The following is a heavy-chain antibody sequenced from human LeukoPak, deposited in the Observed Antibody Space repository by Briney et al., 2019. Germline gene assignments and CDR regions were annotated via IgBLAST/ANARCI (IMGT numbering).Heavy chain of an antibody. CDR2: INHSGST. D-gene: IGHD6-13*01. CDR1: GGSFSGYY. V-gene: IGHV4-34*01. CDR3: ARGIAAAGLDRLDY. J-gene: IGHJ4*02. Sequence: PSETLSLTCAVYGGSFSGYYWSWIRQPPGKGLEWIGEINHSGSTNYNPSLKSRVTISVDTSKNQFSLKLSSVTAADTAVYYCARGIAAAGLDRLDYWGQGTLVTVSS.